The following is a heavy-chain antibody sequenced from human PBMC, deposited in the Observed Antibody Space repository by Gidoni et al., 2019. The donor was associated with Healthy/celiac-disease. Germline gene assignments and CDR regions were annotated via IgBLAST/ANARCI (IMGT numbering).Heavy chain of an antibody. V-gene: IGHV1-69*01. CDR3: AREMGATTYFDY. CDR1: GGTFSSYA. J-gene: IGHJ4*02. D-gene: IGHD1-26*01. CDR2: IIPIFGTA. Sequence: QAQLVQPGAEVKKPGSSVKVSCKASGGTFSSYAISWVRQAPGQGLEWMGGIIPIFGTANYESTSTAYMELSSLRSEDTAVYYCAREMGATTYFDYWGQGTLVTVSS.